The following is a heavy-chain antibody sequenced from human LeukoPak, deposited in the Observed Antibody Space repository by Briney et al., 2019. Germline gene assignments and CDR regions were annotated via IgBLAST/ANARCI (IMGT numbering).Heavy chain of an antibody. CDR1: GYTFTSYY. CDR3: ARDSVGEQPGRQMRYNWFDP. D-gene: IGHD3-10*01. CDR2: INPSGGST. J-gene: IGHJ5*02. Sequence: ASVKVSCKASGYTFTSYYMHWVRQAPGQGLEWMGIINPSGGSTSYAQKFQGRVTMTRDTSTSTVYMELSSLRSEDTAVYYCARDSVGEQPGRQMRYNWFDPWGQGTLVTVSS. V-gene: IGHV1-46*01.